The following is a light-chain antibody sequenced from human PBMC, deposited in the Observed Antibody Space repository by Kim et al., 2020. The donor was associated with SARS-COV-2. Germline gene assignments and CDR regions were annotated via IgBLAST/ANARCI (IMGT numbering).Light chain of an antibody. V-gene: IGKV4-1*01. Sequence: DIVMTQSPDSLAVSLGERATINCKSSQSVLYSSNNKNHLVWFQQKPGQPPKLLIYWASTRESGVPDRFSGSGAGTDFTLTISSVQAEDVAVYYCQQYYSTPRTFGQGTKVDIK. CDR1: QSVLYSSNNKNH. J-gene: IGKJ1*01. CDR2: WAS. CDR3: QQYYSTPRT.